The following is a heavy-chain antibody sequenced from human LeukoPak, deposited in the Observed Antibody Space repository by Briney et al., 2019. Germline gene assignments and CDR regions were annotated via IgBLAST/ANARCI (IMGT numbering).Heavy chain of an antibody. CDR2: IYYSGST. V-gene: IGHV4-61*01. CDR3: ARDKSYYYGMDV. Sequence: SETLSLTCTVSGGSVSSGSYYWSWIRQPPGKGLEWIGYIYYSGSTNYNPSLKSRVTISVDTSKNQFSLKLSSVTAADTAVYYCARDKSYYYGMDVWGQGTTDTVSS. CDR1: GGSVSSGSYY. J-gene: IGHJ6*02.